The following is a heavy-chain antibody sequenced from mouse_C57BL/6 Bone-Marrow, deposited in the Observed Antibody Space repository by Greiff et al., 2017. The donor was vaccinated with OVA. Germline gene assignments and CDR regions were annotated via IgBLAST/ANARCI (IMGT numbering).Heavy chain of an antibody. J-gene: IGHJ3*01. D-gene: IGHD2-2*01. Sequence: QVQLQQSGAELARPGASVKLSCKASGYTFTSYGISWVKQRTGQGLEWIGEIYPRSGNTYYNEKFKGKATLTADKSSSTAYMELRILTSEDSAVYFCAWYYYGYRFAYWGQGTLVTVSA. CDR2: IYPRSGNT. V-gene: IGHV1-81*01. CDR1: GYTFTSYG. CDR3: AWYYYGYRFAY.